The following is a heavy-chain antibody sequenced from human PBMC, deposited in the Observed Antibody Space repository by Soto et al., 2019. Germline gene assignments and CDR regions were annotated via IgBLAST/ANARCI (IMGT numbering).Heavy chain of an antibody. CDR2: ISSSGSTI. D-gene: IGHD2-2*02. CDR1: GFTFSSYE. Sequence: PGGSLRLSCAASGFTFSSYEMNWVRQAPGKGLEWVSYISSSGSTISYADSVKGRFTISRDNAKNSLYLQMNSLRAEDTAVYYCARSWGVYCSSTSCYSPWFDPWGQGTLVTVS. V-gene: IGHV3-48*03. CDR3: ARSWGVYCSSTSCYSPWFDP. J-gene: IGHJ5*02.